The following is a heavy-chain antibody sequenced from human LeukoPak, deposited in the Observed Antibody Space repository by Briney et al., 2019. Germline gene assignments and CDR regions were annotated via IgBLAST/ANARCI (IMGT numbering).Heavy chain of an antibody. CDR2: IYYSGST. V-gene: IGHV4-39*07. CDR3: ASFSLLHGSGRRYFDY. Sequence: SETLSLTCTVSGGSISSSSYYWGWIRQPPGKGLEWIGSIYYSGSTYYNPSLKSRVTISVDTSKNQFSLKLSSVTAADTAVYYCASFSLLHGSGRRYFDYWGQGTLVTVSS. CDR1: GGSISSSSYY. D-gene: IGHD3-10*01. J-gene: IGHJ4*02.